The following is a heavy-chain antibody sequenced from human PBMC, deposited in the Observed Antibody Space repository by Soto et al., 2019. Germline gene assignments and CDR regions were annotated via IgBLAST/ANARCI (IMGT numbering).Heavy chain of an antibody. V-gene: IGHV4-34*01. D-gene: IGHD6-19*01. CDR1: VGSFSGYY. J-gene: IGHJ6*02. CDR2: INHSASA. CDR3: ARGRGSGWYRGGYYYYYGMDV. Sequence: SETLPLTCAVYVGSFSGYYWSWIRQPPGEGLEWIGEINHSASANYNPSLKSRVTISVDTSKNQSSLKLSSGTAADTAVYYCARGRGSGWYRGGYYYYYGMDVWGQGTTVT.